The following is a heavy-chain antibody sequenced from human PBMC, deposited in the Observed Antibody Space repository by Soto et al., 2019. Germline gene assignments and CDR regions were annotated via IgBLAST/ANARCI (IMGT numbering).Heavy chain of an antibody. Sequence: PVRLPVVAARFTFSSNDINCVDPSPWKGLWFVSCISSSSFTIYYADSVEGRVSISRDNAKDSLYLQVDSLRAEDTAVYYCARDLGRRYYYDSSGYRLQRGMEVWGQGTTVTVSS. CDR1: RFTFSSND. CDR3: ARDLGRRYYYDSSGYRLQRGMEV. V-gene: IGHV3-48*01. J-gene: IGHJ6*02. D-gene: IGHD3-22*01. CDR2: ISSSSFTI.